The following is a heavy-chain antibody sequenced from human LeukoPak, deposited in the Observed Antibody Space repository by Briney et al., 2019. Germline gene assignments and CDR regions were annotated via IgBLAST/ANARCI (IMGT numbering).Heavy chain of an antibody. V-gene: IGHV1-69*04. CDR2: IIPILGIA. J-gene: IGHJ4*02. CDR1: GGTFSSYG. D-gene: IGHD2-2*01. Sequence: GASVKVSCKASGGTFSSYGISWVRQAPGQGLEWMGRIIPILGIANHAQKFQGRVTITADKSTSTAYMELSSRRSEDTAEYYCARVNGKSGSTIYYFDYWGQGTLVTVSS. CDR3: ARVNGKSGSTIYYFDY.